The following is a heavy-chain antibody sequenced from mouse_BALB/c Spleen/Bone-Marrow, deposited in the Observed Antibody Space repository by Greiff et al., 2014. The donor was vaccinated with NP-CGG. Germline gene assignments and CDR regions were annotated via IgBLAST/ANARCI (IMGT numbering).Heavy chain of an antibody. V-gene: IGHV1S53*02. CDR1: GYTFTDHA. Sequence: VQLQESYAELVKPGASVKISCKASGYTFTDHAIHWVKQKPEQGLEWIGYISPGTGSIKYNEKFKDKVTLTADKSSSTAYMQLNSLTSEDSTVYFCNYYGNTFDYWGQGTTLTVSS. CDR2: ISPGTGSI. J-gene: IGHJ2*01. CDR3: NYYGNTFDY. D-gene: IGHD1-1*01.